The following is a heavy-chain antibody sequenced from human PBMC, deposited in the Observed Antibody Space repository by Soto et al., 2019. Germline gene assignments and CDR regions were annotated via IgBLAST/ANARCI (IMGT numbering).Heavy chain of an antibody. D-gene: IGHD3-10*01. V-gene: IGHV4-30-4*01. J-gene: IGHJ5*02. CDR3: ARDALKYYYGSGSHFDP. CDR2: IYYSGST. CDR1: GGSISSGDYY. Sequence: LSLTCTVSGGSISSGDYYWSWIRQPPGKGLEWIGYIYYSGSTYYNPSLKSRVTISVDTSKNQFSLKLSSVTAADTAVYYCARDALKYYYGSGSHFDPWGQGTLVTVSS.